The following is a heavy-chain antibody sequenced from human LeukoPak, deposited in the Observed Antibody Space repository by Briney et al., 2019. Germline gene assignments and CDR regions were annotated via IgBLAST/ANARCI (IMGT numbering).Heavy chain of an antibody. Sequence: GGSLRLSFVASGFTVSNNYMSWVRQAPGKGLEWVSLIYSGGSTYYADSVKGRFTISRDNSKKTLYLQMNSLRAEDTAVYYCARGKYDSSGYPLLGFDYWGQGTLVTVSS. CDR1: GFTVSNNY. D-gene: IGHD3-22*01. CDR3: ARGKYDSSGYPLLGFDY. J-gene: IGHJ4*02. CDR2: IYSGGST. V-gene: IGHV3-66*01.